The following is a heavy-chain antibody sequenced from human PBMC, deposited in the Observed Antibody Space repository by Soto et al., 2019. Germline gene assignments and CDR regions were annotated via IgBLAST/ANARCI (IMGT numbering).Heavy chain of an antibody. CDR2: ISGSGGST. D-gene: IGHD3-3*01. CDR1: GFTFSSYA. J-gene: IGHJ6*02. V-gene: IGHV3-23*01. CDR3: AKDQSKDYDFWSGYRSPYYYYGMDV. Sequence: GSLRLSCAASGFTFSSYAMSWVRQAPGQGLEWVSAISGSGGSTYYADSVTGRFTISRDNSKNTLYLQMNSLRAEDTAVYYCAKDQSKDYDFWSGYRSPYYYYGMDVWGQGTTVTVSS.